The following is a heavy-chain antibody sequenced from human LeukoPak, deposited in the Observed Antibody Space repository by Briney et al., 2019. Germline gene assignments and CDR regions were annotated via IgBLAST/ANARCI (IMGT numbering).Heavy chain of an antibody. J-gene: IGHJ6*02. CDR1: GFTFSSYG. D-gene: IGHD3-16*02. CDR2: IRYDGSNK. CDR3: AKDQADMITFGGVIVIPLYYYYYGMDV. V-gene: IGHV3-30*02. Sequence: GGSLRLSCAASGFTFSSYGIHWVRQAPGKGLEWVAFIRYDGSNKYYADSVKGRFTISRDNSKNTLYLQMNSLRAEDTAVYYCAKDQADMITFGGVIVIPLYYYYYGMDVWGQGTTVTVSS.